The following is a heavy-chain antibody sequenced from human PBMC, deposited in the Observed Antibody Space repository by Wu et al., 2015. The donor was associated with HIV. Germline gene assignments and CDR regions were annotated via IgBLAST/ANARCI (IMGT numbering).Heavy chain of an antibody. CDR3: AREIEDPAIWSGLGFDP. J-gene: IGHJ5*02. CDR2: TTPMFGTT. CDR1: GGIFSNYD. V-gene: IGHV1-69*05. Sequence: QVQLVQSGAEVKKPGSSVKVSCKASGGIFSNYDINWVRQAPGQGLEWMGGTTPMFGTTNYAQKFQGRVTITSDVYTSTVYMELSSLRSEDTAIYYCAREIEDPAIWSGLGFDPWGQGTLVTVSS. D-gene: IGHD3-10*01.